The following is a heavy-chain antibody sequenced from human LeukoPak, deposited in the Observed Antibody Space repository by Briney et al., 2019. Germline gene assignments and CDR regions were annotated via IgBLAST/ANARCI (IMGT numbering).Heavy chain of an antibody. Sequence: PGGSLRLSCAASGFTFSSYWMSWVRQAPGKGLEWVANIKQDGSEKYYVDSVKGRFTISRENAKNSLYLQMNSLRAEDTAVYYCARLGLTTMAPFFDYWGQGTLVTVSS. CDR2: IKQDGSEK. V-gene: IGHV3-7*01. CDR1: GFTFSSYW. J-gene: IGHJ4*02. D-gene: IGHD5-18*01. CDR3: ARLGLTTMAPFFDY.